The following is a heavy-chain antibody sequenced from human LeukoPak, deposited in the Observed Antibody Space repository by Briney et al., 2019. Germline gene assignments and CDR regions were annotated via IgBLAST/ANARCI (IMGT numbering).Heavy chain of an antibody. V-gene: IGHV3-66*01. J-gene: IGHJ6*02. D-gene: IGHD6-25*01. Sequence: GGSLRLSCAASGFTVSSNFMSWVRQAPGKGLEWVSVIYSGGSTYYADSVKGRFTISRDNSKNTLYLQMNSLRAEDTAVYYCARDRGIIAAPHGMDVWGQGTTVTVSS. CDR3: ARDRGIIAAPHGMDV. CDR2: IYSGGST. CDR1: GFTVSSNF.